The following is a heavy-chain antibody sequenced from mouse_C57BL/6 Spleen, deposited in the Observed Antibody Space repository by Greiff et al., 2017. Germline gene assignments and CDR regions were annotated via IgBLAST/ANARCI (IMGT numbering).Heavy chain of an antibody. CDR1: GYAFSSYW. CDR3: ARWGWLPLFDY. Sequence: QVQLQQSGAELVKPGASVKISCKASGYAFSSYWMNWVKQRPGKGLEWIGQIYPGDGDTNYNGKFKGKATLTADKSSSTAYMQLSSLTSEDSAVYCCARWGWLPLFDYWGQGTTLTVSS. J-gene: IGHJ2*01. D-gene: IGHD2-3*01. V-gene: IGHV1-80*01. CDR2: IYPGDGDT.